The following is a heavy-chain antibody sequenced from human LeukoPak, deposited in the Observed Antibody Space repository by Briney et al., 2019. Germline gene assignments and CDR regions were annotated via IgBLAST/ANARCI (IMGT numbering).Heavy chain of an antibody. D-gene: IGHD3-10*01. V-gene: IGHV3-30*04. Sequence: AGGSLRLSCEASGFTFSNHAMHWVRQAPGKGLEWVALIYYDGDKKYYAESLQGRFTISRDNSKNTVYLQMNSLRAEDTAVYYCAKGSGSYFGRYFYYMDVWGKGTTVTVSS. CDR1: GFTFSNHA. CDR2: IYYDGDKK. CDR3: AKGSGSYFGRYFYYMDV. J-gene: IGHJ6*03.